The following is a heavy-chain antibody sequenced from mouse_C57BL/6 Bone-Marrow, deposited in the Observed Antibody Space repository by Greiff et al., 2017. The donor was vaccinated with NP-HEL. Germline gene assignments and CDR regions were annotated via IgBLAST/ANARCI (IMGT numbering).Heavy chain of an antibody. CDR2: IDPENGDT. CDR3: TTRGPVVDAMDY. CDR1: GFNIKDDY. D-gene: IGHD1-1*01. J-gene: IGHJ4*01. V-gene: IGHV14-4*01. Sequence: VQLQQSGAELVRPGASVKLSCTASGFNIKDDYMHWVKQRPEQGLEWIGWIDPENGDTEYASKCQGKATITADTSSNTAYLQLSSLTSEDTAVYYCTTRGPVVDAMDYWGQGTSVTVSS.